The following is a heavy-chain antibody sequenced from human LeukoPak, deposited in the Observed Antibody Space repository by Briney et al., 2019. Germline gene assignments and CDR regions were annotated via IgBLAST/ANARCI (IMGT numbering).Heavy chain of an antibody. J-gene: IGHJ4*02. Sequence: GGSLRLSCAASGFTFSTYGMSWVRQAPGKGLEWVSSVSSTGGTTYYADSVKGRFTISRDNSKNTLFLRMNSLRAEDTAVYYCARDTVTTFDYWGQGTLVTVSS. V-gene: IGHV3-23*01. CDR3: ARDTVTTFDY. CDR1: GFTFSTYG. CDR2: VSSTGGTT. D-gene: IGHD4-17*01.